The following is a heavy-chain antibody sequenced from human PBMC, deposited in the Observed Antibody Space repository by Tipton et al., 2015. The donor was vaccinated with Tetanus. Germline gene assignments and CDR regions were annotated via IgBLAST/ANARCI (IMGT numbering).Heavy chain of an antibody. CDR3: ARGGGTVGSIPLYSWLDP. CDR2: IYISGKT. D-gene: IGHD1-26*01. V-gene: IGHV4-4*07. CDR1: GGSISSYY. J-gene: IGHJ5*02. Sequence: GLVKPSETLSLTCTVSGGSISSYYWSWIRQPPGKGLEWIGRIYISGKTYYNPSLKSRITMSVDASKNQFSLKLSSVTAADTAVYYWARGGGTVGSIPLYSWLDPWGQGTLVTVSS.